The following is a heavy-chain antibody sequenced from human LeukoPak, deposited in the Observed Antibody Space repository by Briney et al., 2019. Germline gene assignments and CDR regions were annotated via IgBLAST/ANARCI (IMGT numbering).Heavy chain of an antibody. CDR1: GGSISTSNYY. Sequence: SETLSLTCTVSGGSISTSNYYWGWIRQPPGEGLVWIGSIYYSGSTYYNPSLKSRVTISVDTSKKQFSLIMNSLTAADTAVYYCARQVGNIWYSDYWGQGTLVTASS. V-gene: IGHV4-39*01. CDR2: IYYSGST. D-gene: IGHD6-13*01. CDR3: ARQVGNIWYSDY. J-gene: IGHJ4*02.